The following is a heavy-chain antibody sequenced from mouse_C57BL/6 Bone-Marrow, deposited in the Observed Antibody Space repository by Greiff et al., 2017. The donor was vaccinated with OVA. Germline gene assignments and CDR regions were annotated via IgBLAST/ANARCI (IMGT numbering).Heavy chain of an antibody. D-gene: IGHD6-2*01. V-gene: IGHV6-3*01. CDR1: GFTFSNYW. CDR2: IRLKSDNYAT. Sequence: DVQLQESGGGLVQPGGSMKLSCVASGFTFSNYWMNWVRQSPEKGLEWVAQIRLKSDNYATHYAESVKGRFTISRDDSKSSVYLQMNNCMAEDTGIYYCTDHSLTGYFDVWGTGTTVTVSS. J-gene: IGHJ1*03. CDR3: TDHSLTGYFDV.